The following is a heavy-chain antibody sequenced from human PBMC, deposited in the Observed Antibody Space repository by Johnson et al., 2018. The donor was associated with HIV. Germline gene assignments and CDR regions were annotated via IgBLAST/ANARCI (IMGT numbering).Heavy chain of an antibody. V-gene: IGHV3-30-3*01. Sequence: QVQLVESGGGVVQPGTSLRLSCAASGFTFSSYAMHWVRQAPGTGLEWVALVSHDGRNQYHADSVNGRVTIPKDNSTNTLYLQMNSLRAEDTAVYYCARDSGLPGVAEAGNAFDIWGQGTLVTVSS. CDR3: ARDSGLPGVAEAGNAFDI. J-gene: IGHJ3*02. CDR1: GFTFSSYA. CDR2: VSHDGRNQ. D-gene: IGHD6-13*01.